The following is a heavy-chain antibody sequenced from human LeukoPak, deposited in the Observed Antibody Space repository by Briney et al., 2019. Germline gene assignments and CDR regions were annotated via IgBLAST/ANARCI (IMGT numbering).Heavy chain of an antibody. J-gene: IGHJ4*02. Sequence: GASVKVSCKASGYTFTSYYMHWVRQAPGQGLEWMGWINPNSGGTNYAQKFQGRVTMTRDTSISTAYMELSRLRSDDTAVYYCARDGDMVRGVIEGDYWGQGTLVTVSS. CDR3: ARDGDMVRGVIEGDY. CDR1: GYTFTSYY. V-gene: IGHV1-2*02. D-gene: IGHD3-10*01. CDR2: INPNSGGT.